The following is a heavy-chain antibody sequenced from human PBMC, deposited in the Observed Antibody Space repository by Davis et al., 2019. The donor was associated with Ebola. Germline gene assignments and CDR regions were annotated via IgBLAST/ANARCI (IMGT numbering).Heavy chain of an antibody. J-gene: IGHJ2*01. CDR1: GFTFSSYW. CDR3: VRDPALVVTGGGWHFDL. V-gene: IGHV3-7*01. D-gene: IGHD2-21*02. Sequence: GGSLRLSCAASGFTFSSYWMSWVRQAPGKGLEWVANIKQDGNEMYYVDSVKGRFSTFRDNAKNSVYMQMNSLRAEDTAVYYCVRDPALVVTGGGWHFDLWGRGTLVTVSS. CDR2: IKQDGNEM.